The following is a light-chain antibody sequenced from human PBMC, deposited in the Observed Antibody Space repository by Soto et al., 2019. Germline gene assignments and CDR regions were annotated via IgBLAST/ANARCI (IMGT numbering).Light chain of an antibody. Sequence: QSALTQPPSASGSPGQSVTISCTGTSSDVGGYNYVSWYQQHPGNAPKLIIYEVSGRPSGLSDRFSGSTAGNTASLTVAGLQADDEADYYCSSYAGRNNLVFGGGTKVTVL. J-gene: IGLJ3*02. CDR1: SSDVGGYNY. CDR2: EVS. CDR3: SSYAGRNNLV. V-gene: IGLV2-8*01.